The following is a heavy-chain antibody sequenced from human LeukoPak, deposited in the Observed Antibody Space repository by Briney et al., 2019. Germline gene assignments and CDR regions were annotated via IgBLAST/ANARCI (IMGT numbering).Heavy chain of an antibody. V-gene: IGHV3-48*01. CDR3: ARHSYGDYVR. CDR1: GFTFSSYS. J-gene: IGHJ4*02. Sequence: GGSLRLSCAASGFTFSSYSMNWVRQAPGKGLEWVSYISSSSSTIYYADSVKGRFTISRDNAKNSLYLQMNSLRAEDTAVYYCARHSYGDYVRWGQGTLVTVSS. CDR2: ISSSSSTI. D-gene: IGHD4-17*01.